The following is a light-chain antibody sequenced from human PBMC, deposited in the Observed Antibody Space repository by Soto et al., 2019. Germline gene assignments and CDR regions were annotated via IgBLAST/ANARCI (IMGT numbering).Light chain of an antibody. J-gene: IGLJ1*01. CDR1: SSNIGAGYD. Sequence: QSVLTQPPSVSVAPGQRVTISCTGSSSNIGAGYDVHWYQQLPGTAPKLLIYGNSNRPSGVPVRFSGSKSGTSASLAITGLQAEDEADYYCQSYDSSLSALYVFGTGTKVTVL. CDR3: QSYDSSLSALYV. CDR2: GNS. V-gene: IGLV1-40*01.